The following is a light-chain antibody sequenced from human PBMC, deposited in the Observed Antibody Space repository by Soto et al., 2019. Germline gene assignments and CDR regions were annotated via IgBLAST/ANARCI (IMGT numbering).Light chain of an antibody. J-gene: IGKJ4*01. CDR2: DGS. CDR1: QSVRSSY. Sequence: EIVLTQSPATLSLSPGDRATLSCGASQSVRSSYVAWYQQKAGLAPRLLIDDGSSRASGIPDRFSGSGSGTDFTLTIGRLEPEDFAVYYCQQYDNSAPLIFGGGTKVEMK. V-gene: IGKV3D-20*01. CDR3: QQYDNSAPLI.